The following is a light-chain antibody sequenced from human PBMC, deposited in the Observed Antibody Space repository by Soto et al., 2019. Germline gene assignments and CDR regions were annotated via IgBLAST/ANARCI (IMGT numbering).Light chain of an antibody. CDR2: DAS. CDR1: QSISSW. CDR3: QQYNSYRT. V-gene: IGKV1-5*01. Sequence: DIQMTQSPSPLSASVGDRVTITCRASQSISSWLAWYQQKPGKAPKLLIYDASSLESGDPSRVSGSGSGTEFTLTTSSLQPDDFAEYDCQQYNSYRTFGQGTKVESK. J-gene: IGKJ1*01.